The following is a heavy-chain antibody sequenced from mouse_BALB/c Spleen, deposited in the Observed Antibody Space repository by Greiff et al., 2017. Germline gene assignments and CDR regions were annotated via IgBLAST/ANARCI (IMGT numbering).Heavy chain of an antibody. J-gene: IGHJ3*01. CDR2: ISTYYGDA. D-gene: IGHD2-1*01. V-gene: IGHV1S137*01. Sequence: VNVVESGAELVRPGVSVKISCKGSGYTFTDYAMHWVKQSHAKSLEWIGVISTYYGDASYNQKFKGKATMTVDKSSSTAYMELARLTSEDSAIYYCARGGNFFAYWGQGTLVTVSA. CDR3: ARGGNFFAY. CDR1: GYTFTDYA.